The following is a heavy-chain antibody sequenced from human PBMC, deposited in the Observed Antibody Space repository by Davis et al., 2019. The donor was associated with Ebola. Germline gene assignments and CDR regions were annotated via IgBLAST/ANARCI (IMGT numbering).Heavy chain of an antibody. CDR1: GFTFSSYA. J-gene: IGHJ4*02. CDR3: ARDPPVY. Sequence: PGGSLRLSCAASGFTFSSYAMHWVRQAPGQGLEWMGWINPNSGGTNYAQKFQGRVTMTRDTSISTAYMELSRLRSDDTAVYYCARDPPVYWGQGTPVTVSS. CDR2: INPNSGGT. V-gene: IGHV1-2*02.